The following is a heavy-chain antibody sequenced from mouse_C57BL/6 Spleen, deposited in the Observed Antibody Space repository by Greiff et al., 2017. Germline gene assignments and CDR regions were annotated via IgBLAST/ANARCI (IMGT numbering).Heavy chain of an antibody. V-gene: IGHV14-3*01. CDR3: ARRASTVNPYAMDY. D-gene: IGHD1-1*01. CDR1: GFNIKNTY. J-gene: IGHJ4*01. CDR2: IDPANGNS. Sequence: VQLKESVAELVRPGASVKLSCTASGFNIKNTYMHWVKQRPEPGLEWIGRIDPANGNSKYAPKFQGKATITADTSSNTAYLQLSSLTSEDTAIYYCARRASTVNPYAMDYWGQGTSVTVSS.